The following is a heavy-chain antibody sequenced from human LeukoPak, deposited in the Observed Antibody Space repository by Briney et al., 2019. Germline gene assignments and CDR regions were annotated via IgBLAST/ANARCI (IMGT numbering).Heavy chain of an antibody. CDR1: GFTLSSYA. Sequence: GGSLRLSCAASGFTLSSYAMSWVRQAPGKGLEWVSAISDTGNTYHADSVKGRFTISRDNSKNTLYLQMNSLRAEDTAVYYCAKASGRVVRGVIVFYYYYMDVWGKGTTVTVSS. CDR3: AKASGRVVRGVIVFYYYYMDV. J-gene: IGHJ6*03. V-gene: IGHV3-23*01. CDR2: ISDTGNT. D-gene: IGHD3-10*01.